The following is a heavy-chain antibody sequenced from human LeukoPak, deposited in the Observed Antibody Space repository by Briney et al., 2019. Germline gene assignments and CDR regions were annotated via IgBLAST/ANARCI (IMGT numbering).Heavy chain of an antibody. Sequence: GASVKVPCKASGYTFTSYGISWVRQAPGQGLEWMGWISAYNGNTNYAQKLQGRVTMTTDTSTSTAYMELRSLRSDDTAVYYCARGTMVRGVIIAGLDYWGQGTLVTVSS. J-gene: IGHJ4*02. V-gene: IGHV1-18*01. CDR2: ISAYNGNT. CDR3: ARGTMVRGVIIAGLDY. D-gene: IGHD3-10*01. CDR1: GYTFTSYG.